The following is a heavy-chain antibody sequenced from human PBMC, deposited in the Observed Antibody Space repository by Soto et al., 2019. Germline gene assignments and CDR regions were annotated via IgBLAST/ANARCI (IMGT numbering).Heavy chain of an antibody. Sequence: ASETLSLTCTVSGGSISSYYWSWIRQPPGKGLEWIGYIYYSGSTNYNPSPKSRVTISVDTSKNQFSLKLSSVTAADTAVYYCARRVVIGYCSGGSCYPRNWFDPWGQGTLVTVSS. J-gene: IGHJ5*02. CDR1: GGSISSYY. CDR3: ARRVVIGYCSGGSCYPRNWFDP. D-gene: IGHD2-15*01. V-gene: IGHV4-59*08. CDR2: IYYSGST.